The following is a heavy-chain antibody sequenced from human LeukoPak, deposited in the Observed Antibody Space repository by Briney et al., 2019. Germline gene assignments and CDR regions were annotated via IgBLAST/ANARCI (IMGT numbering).Heavy chain of an antibody. V-gene: IGHV4-39*07. D-gene: IGHD5-24*01. J-gene: IGHJ6*03. CDR1: GGSISSSSYY. CDR2: IYYSGST. CDR3: ATQHRRDDYKYYYYYMDV. Sequence: SETLSLTCTVSGGSISSSSYYWGWIRQPPGKGLEWIGSIYYSGSTYYNPSLKSRVTISVDTSKNQFSLKLSSVTAADTAVYYCATQHRRDDYKYYYYYMDVWGKGTTVTVSS.